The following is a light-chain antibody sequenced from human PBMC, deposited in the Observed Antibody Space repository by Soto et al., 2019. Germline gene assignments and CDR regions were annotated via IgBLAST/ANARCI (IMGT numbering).Light chain of an antibody. CDR3: SSNTSLNPRV. J-gene: IGLJ1*01. CDR2: EVT. CDR1: SSDVGSYDY. Sequence: QSVLTQPASVSGSPGQSIAISCTGTSSDVGSYDYVSWYQQHPDKAPKLMIYEVTQRPSGVSNRFSGSKSGNTASLTISGPQTEEEADYYRSSNTSLNPRVFGTGTQLTVL. V-gene: IGLV2-14*01.